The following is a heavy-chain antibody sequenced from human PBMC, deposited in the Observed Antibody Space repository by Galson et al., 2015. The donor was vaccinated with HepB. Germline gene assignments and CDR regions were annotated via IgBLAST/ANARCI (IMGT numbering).Heavy chain of an antibody. D-gene: IGHD1-26*01. V-gene: IGHV1-3*01. CDR1: GYTFTGYI. J-gene: IGHJ3*01. CDR3: ATSGNYISAFDV. Sequence: SCKASGYTFTGYILHWVRQAPGQRLEWMGWINAGNGDTEFSQNFQGKVTITRDTSASTSYMELSNLRSEDTAVYYCATSGNYISAFDVWGQGTMVTVSS. CDR2: INAGNGDT.